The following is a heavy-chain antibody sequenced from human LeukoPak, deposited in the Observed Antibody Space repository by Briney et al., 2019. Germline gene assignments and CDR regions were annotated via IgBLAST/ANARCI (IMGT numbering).Heavy chain of an antibody. CDR2: IYHSGST. D-gene: IGHD5-24*01. CDR3: ARRRDGYNYNYYYYYMDV. J-gene: IGHJ6*03. CDR1: GYSISSGYY. V-gene: IGHV4-38-2*02. Sequence: KPSETLSLTCTVSGYSISSGYYWGWIRQPPGKGLEWIGSIYHSGSTYYNPSLKSRVTISVDTSKNQFSLKLSSVTAADTAVYYCARRRDGYNYNYYYYYMDVWGKGTTVTISS.